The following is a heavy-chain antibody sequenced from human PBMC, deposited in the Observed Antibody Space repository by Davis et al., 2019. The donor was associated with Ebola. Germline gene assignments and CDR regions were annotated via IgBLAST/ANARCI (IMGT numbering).Heavy chain of an antibody. CDR1: GFTFSNAW. CDR3: TTGYCSGGSCYSVYYYYYGMDV. Sequence: ESLKISCAASGFTFSNAWMNWVRQAPGKGLEWVGRIKSKTDGGTTDYAAPVKGRFTISRDDSKNTLYLQMNSLKTEDTAVYYCTTGYCSGGSCYSVYYYYYGMDVWGQGTTVTVSS. CDR2: IKSKTDGGTT. D-gene: IGHD2-15*01. V-gene: IGHV3-15*07. J-gene: IGHJ6*02.